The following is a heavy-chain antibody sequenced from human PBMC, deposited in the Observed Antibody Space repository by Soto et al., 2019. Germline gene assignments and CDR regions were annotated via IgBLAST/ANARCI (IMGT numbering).Heavy chain of an antibody. J-gene: IGHJ6*02. V-gene: IGHV2-5*02. D-gene: IGHD3-10*01. Sequence: QITLKESGPTLVKPTQTLTLTCTFSGFSLSTSGVGVGWIRQPPGKALEWLALIYWDDDKRYSPSLKSRLTITKDTSKNQVVLTMTNMDPVDTATYYCAHIPLYGSGSSIYYYYGMDVWGQGTTVTVSS. CDR2: IYWDDDK. CDR3: AHIPLYGSGSSIYYYYGMDV. CDR1: GFSLSTSGVG.